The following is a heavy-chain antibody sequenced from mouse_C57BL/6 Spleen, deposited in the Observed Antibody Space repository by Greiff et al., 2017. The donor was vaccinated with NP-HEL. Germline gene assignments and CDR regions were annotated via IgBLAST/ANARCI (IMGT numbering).Heavy chain of an antibody. CDR1: GFTFSDAW. CDR2: IRNKANNHAT. V-gene: IGHV6-6*01. J-gene: IGHJ2*01. Sequence: EVKVVESGGGLVQPGGSMKLSCAASGFTFSDAWMDWVRQSPEKGLEWVAEIRNKANNHATYYAESVKGRFTISRDDSKSSVYLQMNSLSAEDTGIYNTTRRSNSSCIFDYRGQGTTLTLSS. D-gene: IGHD2-5*01. CDR3: TRRSNSSCIFDY.